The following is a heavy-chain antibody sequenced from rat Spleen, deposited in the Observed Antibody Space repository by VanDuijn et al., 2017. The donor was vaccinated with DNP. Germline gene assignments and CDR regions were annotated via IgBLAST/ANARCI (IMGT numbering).Heavy chain of an antibody. Sequence: QVQLKESGPGLVQPSQTLSLTCTVSGFSLTTYHVHWIRQPPGKGLEWMGVIWNTGGTQYNSALKTRLSISKDTSKSQVFLKMNSLQTEDTATYYCARDRLGTMDAWGQGTSVTVSS. D-gene: IGHD5-1*01. V-gene: IGHV2-41*01. CDR1: GFSLTTYH. CDR3: ARDRLGTMDA. J-gene: IGHJ4*01. CDR2: IWNTGGT.